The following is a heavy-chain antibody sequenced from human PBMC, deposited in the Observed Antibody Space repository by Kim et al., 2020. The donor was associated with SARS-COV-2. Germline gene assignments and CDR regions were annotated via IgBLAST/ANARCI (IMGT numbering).Heavy chain of an antibody. CDR3: AKGYVDIWFGDYYFDY. CDR2: ISGSGGST. CDR1: GFTFSSYA. V-gene: IGHV3-23*01. D-gene: IGHD3-10*01. Sequence: GGSLRLSCAASGFTFSSYAMSWVRQAPGKGLEWVSAISGSGGSTYYADSVKGRFTISRDNSKNTLYLQMNSLRAEDTAVYYCAKGYVDIWFGDYYFDYWGQGTLVTVSS. J-gene: IGHJ4*02.